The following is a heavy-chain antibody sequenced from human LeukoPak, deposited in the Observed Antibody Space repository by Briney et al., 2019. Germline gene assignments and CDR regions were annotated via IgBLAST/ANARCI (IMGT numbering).Heavy chain of an antibody. Sequence: GGSLRLSCAASGFTFSSYGMHWVRQAPGKGLEWVAFIRYDGSNKYYADSVKGRFTISRDNSKNTLYLQMNSLRAEDTAVYYCAKAIGIAAATYSGMDVWGHGTTVTVSS. V-gene: IGHV3-30*02. J-gene: IGHJ6*02. D-gene: IGHD6-13*01. CDR2: IRYDGSNK. CDR1: GFTFSSYG. CDR3: AKAIGIAAATYSGMDV.